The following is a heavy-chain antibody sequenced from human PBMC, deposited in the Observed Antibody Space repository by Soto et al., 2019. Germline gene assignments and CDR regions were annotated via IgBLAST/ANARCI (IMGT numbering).Heavy chain of an antibody. CDR3: SRFGGYGSH. CDR2: INANNGDT. CDR1: GYTFTSYG. D-gene: IGHD6-25*01. J-gene: IGHJ4*02. Sequence: QVQLVQSGPELKKPGASVKVSCKAAGYTFTSYGISWVRQAPGQGLEWMGRINANNGDTDYRQKFQGRITMTADASTYTVYMDLRNLTTDDTGAYYSSRFGGYGSHWGQGTQITVSS. V-gene: IGHV1-18*04.